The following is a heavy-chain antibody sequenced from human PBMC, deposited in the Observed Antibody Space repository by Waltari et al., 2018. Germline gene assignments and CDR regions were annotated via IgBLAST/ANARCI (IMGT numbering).Heavy chain of an antibody. CDR3: ARDRGYSLYYFDY. Sequence: EVQLVESGGGLVQPGGSLRLSCAASGFTFSSYWMSWVRQAPGKGLEWVANIKQDGSEKYYVDSVKGRFTISRDNAKNSLYLQMNSLRAEDTAVYYCARDRGYSLYYFDYWGQGTLVTVSS. CDR1: GFTFSSYW. CDR2: IKQDGSEK. J-gene: IGHJ4*02. D-gene: IGHD5-18*01. V-gene: IGHV3-7*01.